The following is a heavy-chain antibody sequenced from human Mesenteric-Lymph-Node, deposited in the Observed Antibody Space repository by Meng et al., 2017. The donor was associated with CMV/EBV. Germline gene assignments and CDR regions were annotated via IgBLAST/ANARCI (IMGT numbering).Heavy chain of an antibody. V-gene: IGHV3-20*04. D-gene: IGHD2-21*01. J-gene: IGHJ4*02. CDR3: ARVGDAYCGGDCYVDY. CDR2: INCNGGST. CDR1: GFTFGDYG. Sequence: GESLKLSCAASGFTFGDYGMSWVRQAPGKGLEWVSGINCNGGSTCYADSVKGRFTISRDNAKNSLYLQMNSLRAEDTALYYCARVGDAYCGGDCYVDYWGQGTLVTVSS.